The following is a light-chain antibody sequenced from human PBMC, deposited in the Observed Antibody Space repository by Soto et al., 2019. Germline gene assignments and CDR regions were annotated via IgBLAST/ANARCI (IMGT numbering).Light chain of an antibody. Sequence: EIVLTQSPGTLSLSPGETATLSCRASQSAARDLTWYQQKPGQAPRLLISRASTGATGIPDRFSGSGSGTDFTLTINRLEPEDSAVYYCQQHTISMYTFGQGTKVDIK. V-gene: IGKV3-20*01. CDR3: QQHTISMYT. J-gene: IGKJ2*01. CDR2: RAS. CDR1: QSAARD.